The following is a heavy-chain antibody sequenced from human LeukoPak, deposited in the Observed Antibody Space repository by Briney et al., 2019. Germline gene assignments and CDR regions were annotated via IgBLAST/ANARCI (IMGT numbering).Heavy chain of an antibody. CDR2: ISYEGNNK. CDR1: GFTFSTYA. J-gene: IGHJ4*02. CDR3: ARYWWALAVAAGRNNFDY. D-gene: IGHD6-13*01. V-gene: IGHV3-30-3*01. Sequence: GRSLRLSCAASGFTFSTYAIHWARQAPGKELEWVALISYEGNNKYYADSVKGRFTISRDNSKNTLYLQMNSRRAEDTAGYYCARYWWALAVAAGRNNFDYWGQGTLVTVSS.